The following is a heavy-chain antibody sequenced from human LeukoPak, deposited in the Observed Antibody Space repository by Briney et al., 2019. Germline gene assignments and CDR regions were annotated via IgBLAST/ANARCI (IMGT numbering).Heavy chain of an antibody. CDR2: IYTSGST. D-gene: IGHD3-3*01. CDR3: ARDRPFGVVIIPTWFDP. CDR1: GGSISSYY. V-gene: IGHV4-4*07. Sequence: SETLSLTCTVSGGSISSYYWSWIRQPAGKGLEWIGRIYTSGSTNYNPSLKSRVTMSVDTSKNQFSLKLSSVTAADTAVYYCARDRPFGVVIIPTWFDPWGQGTLVTVSS. J-gene: IGHJ5*02.